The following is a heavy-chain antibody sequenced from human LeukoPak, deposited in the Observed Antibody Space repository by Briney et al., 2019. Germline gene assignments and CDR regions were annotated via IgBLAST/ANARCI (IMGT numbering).Heavy chain of an antibody. D-gene: IGHD4-23*01. Sequence: SETLSLTCTVSGGSISSSSYYWGWIRQPPGKGLEWIGNIYYSGSTYYNPSLKSRVIISVDTSKNQFSLSLSPVLAADTAVYYCARVGVDYSGNILKYFFDYWGQGTLVTVSS. J-gene: IGHJ4*02. V-gene: IGHV4-39*07. CDR2: IYYSGST. CDR1: GGSISSSSYY. CDR3: ARVGVDYSGNILKYFFDY.